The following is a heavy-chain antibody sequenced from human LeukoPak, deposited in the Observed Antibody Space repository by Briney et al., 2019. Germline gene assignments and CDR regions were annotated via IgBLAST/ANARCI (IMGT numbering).Heavy chain of an antibody. CDR2: ISYDGSNK. J-gene: IGHJ3*02. CDR3: ARSGDFYAWAAFAI. Sequence: GGSLRLSCAASGFTFSSYGMHWVRQAPGKGLEWVAVISYDGSNKYYADSVKGRFTISRDNSKNTLYLQMNSLRAEDTAVYYCARSGDFYAWAAFAIWGHGTMVTVSS. V-gene: IGHV3-30*03. CDR1: GFTFSSYG. D-gene: IGHD3-3*01.